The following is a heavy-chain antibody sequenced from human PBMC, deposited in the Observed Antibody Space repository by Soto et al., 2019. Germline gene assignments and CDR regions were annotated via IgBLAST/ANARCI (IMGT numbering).Heavy chain of an antibody. CDR2: IYHAGST. CDR1: GGSITNSNW. Sequence: KASETLSLTCAVSGGSITNSNWWSWVRLSPAKGLEWIGDIYHAGSTKYNPSLERRVTISVDTPKNQFALTLTSVTAADTAVYFCARGPPIVGNTTPLDSWGQGTLVTVSS. CDR3: ARGPPIVGNTTPLDS. V-gene: IGHV4-4*02. J-gene: IGHJ4*02. D-gene: IGHD1-26*01.